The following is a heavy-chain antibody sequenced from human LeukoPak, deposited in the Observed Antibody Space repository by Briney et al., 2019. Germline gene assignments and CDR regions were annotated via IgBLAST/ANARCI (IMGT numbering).Heavy chain of an antibody. CDR1: GFTFSSYW. Sequence: PPGGSLRLSCAASGFTFSSYWMHWVRQAPGKGLVWVSRINSDGSSTSYADSVKGRFTISRDNAKNTLYLQMNSLRAEDTAVYYCARDRGYYDILTGRDAFDIWGQGTMVTVSS. D-gene: IGHD3-9*01. J-gene: IGHJ3*02. CDR3: ARDRGYYDILTGRDAFDI. V-gene: IGHV3-74*01. CDR2: INSDGSST.